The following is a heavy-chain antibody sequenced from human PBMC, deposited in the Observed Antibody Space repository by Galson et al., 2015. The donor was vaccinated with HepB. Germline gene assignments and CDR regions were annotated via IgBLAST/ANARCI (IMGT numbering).Heavy chain of an antibody. CDR1: GYRFTTDW. CDR3: ARTTWLMEN. D-gene: IGHD5-12*01. V-gene: IGHV5-51*03. Sequence: QSGAEVKKPGESLKISCKASGYRFTTDWIGWVRQMPGKGLEWMGIVQPGDSHTTYSPSFQGQVTFSVDKSINTAYLEWSSLKASDTAIYYCARTTWLMENWGQGTLVTVSS. J-gene: IGHJ4*02. CDR2: VQPGDSHT.